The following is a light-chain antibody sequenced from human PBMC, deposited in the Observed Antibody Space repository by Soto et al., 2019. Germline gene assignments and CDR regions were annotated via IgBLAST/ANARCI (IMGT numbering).Light chain of an antibody. CDR1: QSVSSSY. CDR2: DAS. V-gene: IGKV3-20*01. Sequence: EIALTQPPGTLSLSPGERATLSCRASQSVSSSYLAWYQQKPGQAPRLLIYDASIRATGIPDRFSGSGSGTDFTLTISRLEPEDFAVYYCQHYGSSPETFGQGTKVDIK. CDR3: QHYGSSPET. J-gene: IGKJ1*01.